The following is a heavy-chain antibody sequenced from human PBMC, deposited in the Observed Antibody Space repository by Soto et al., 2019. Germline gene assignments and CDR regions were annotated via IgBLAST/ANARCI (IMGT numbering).Heavy chain of an antibody. CDR2: ISLYSDGT. Sequence: ASVKVSCKTSGYTFSNYGITWVRQAPGQPLEWLGWISLYSDGTSYAQKFRGRVSMTTDTSTTTAYMELRSLRSDDTAIYYCARVVPGAEAWFGPWGQGTLVTVSS. CDR3: ARVVPGAEAWFGP. CDR1: GYTFSNYG. J-gene: IGHJ5*02. V-gene: IGHV1-18*01.